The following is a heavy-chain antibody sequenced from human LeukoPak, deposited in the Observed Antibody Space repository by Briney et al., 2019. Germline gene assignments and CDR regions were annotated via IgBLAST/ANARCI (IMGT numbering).Heavy chain of an antibody. CDR1: GFTVSSNF. D-gene: IGHD6-13*01. J-gene: IGHJ4*02. CDR3: ASPSPGGGAAGLFDY. V-gene: IGHV3-53*05. Sequence: GGSLRLSCAVSGFTVSSNFLNWVRQAPGKGLEWVSVLYSGGTTFYADSVRGRFTISRDNSKNTLSLQMNSLRADDTAVYYCASPSPGGGAAGLFDYWGRGTLVTVSS. CDR2: LYSGGTT.